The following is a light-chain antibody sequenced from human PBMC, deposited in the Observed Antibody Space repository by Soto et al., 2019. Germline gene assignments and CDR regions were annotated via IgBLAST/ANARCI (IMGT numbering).Light chain of an antibody. Sequence: DIVMTQSPLSLPVTPGEPASISCRSSQSLLHENGYNYLDWYLQKPGQSPQLLIYLGFNRASGVPDRFSGSGSGTDFTLKISRVEAEDVGVYYCMQSLQTPPTFGQGTKVEI. CDR1: QSLLHENGYNY. V-gene: IGKV2-28*01. CDR3: MQSLQTPPT. J-gene: IGKJ1*01. CDR2: LGF.